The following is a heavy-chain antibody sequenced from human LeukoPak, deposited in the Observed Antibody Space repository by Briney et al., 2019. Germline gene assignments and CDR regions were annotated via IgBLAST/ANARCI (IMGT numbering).Heavy chain of an antibody. CDR1: GFTFRSYW. D-gene: IGHD5-12*01. V-gene: IGHV3-7*01. CDR2: INQGGSVK. J-gene: IGHJ4*02. Sequence: GGSLRLSCAASGFTFRSYWMSLVRQAPGKGLEWVANINQGGSVKYYVDSVKGRFTLSRDDAKNSLYVQMNSLRDEDTAVYYCARVGYSGWNLEYWGQGTLVTVSS. CDR3: ARVGYSGWNLEY.